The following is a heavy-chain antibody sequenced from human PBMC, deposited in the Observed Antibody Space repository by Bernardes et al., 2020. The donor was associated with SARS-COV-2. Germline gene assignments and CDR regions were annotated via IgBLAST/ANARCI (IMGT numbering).Heavy chain of an antibody. CDR3: ARVGSPYYDFWSGSFSYYYMDV. J-gene: IGHJ6*03. V-gene: IGHV4-59*01. CDR1: GGSIRSSY. D-gene: IGHD3-3*01. CDR2: IYYSGST. Sequence: SETLSLTCTVSGGSIRSSYWSWIRQPPGPGLEWIGYIYYSGSTNYNPSLKSRVTISVDTSKNQFSLKLSSVTAADTAVYYCARVGSPYYDFWSGSFSYYYMDVWGKGTTVTVSS.